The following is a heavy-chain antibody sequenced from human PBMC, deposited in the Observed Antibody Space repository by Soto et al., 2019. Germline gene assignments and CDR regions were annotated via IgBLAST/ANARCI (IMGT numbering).Heavy chain of an antibody. CDR3: ARRNGIDF. D-gene: IGHD2-8*01. CDR1: GASVTSFY. J-gene: IGHJ4*02. Sequence: QVQLQESGPGLVKPSETLSLTCTVSGASVTSFYWSWIRQAPGKGLEWIGYISDSGSTNYSPSLGSRVTISVDTSKNQFSLRLTSVTAADTAVYYCARRNGIDFWVQGTLVIVSS. V-gene: IGHV4-59*08. CDR2: ISDSGST.